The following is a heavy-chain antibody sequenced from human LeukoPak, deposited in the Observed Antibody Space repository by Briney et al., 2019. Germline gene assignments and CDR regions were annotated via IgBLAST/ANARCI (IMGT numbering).Heavy chain of an antibody. CDR3: ARDSPGIVVVPAAPDY. Sequence: ASVKVSCMASGYTFTSYYIHWVRQAPGQGLEWMGIINPSGGSTTYAQKFQGRVTMTRDTSTSTVYMELSSLRSEDTAVYYCARDSPGIVVVPAAPDYWGQGTLVTVSS. D-gene: IGHD2-2*01. V-gene: IGHV1-46*01. CDR1: GYTFTSYY. CDR2: INPSGGST. J-gene: IGHJ4*02.